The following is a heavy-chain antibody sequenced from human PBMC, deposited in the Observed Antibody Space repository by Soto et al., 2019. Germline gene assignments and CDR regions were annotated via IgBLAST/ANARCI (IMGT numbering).Heavy chain of an antibody. V-gene: IGHV1-69*13. J-gene: IGHJ4*02. CDR1: GGTFSSYA. D-gene: IGHD2-8*01. CDR2: XIXXXXXA. CDR3: AREEVYYFDY. Sequence: SVKVSCKASGGTFSSYAISWVRQAPGQGLEXXGXXIXXXXXAXXAQKFQGRVTITADESTSTAYMELSSLRSEDTAVYYCAREEVYYFDYWGQGTLVTVS.